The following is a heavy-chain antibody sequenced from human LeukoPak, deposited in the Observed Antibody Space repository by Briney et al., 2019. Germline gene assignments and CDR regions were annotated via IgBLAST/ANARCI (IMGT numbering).Heavy chain of an antibody. CDR1: GFTVSSNY. Sequence: TGGSLRLSCAASGFTVSSNYMSWVRQAPGKGLEWVSVIYSGGSTYYADSVKDRFTISRDNSKNTLYLQMNSLRAEDTAVYYCARDGFSSGYPYDAFDIWGQGTMVTVSS. CDR3: ARDGFSSGYPYDAFDI. V-gene: IGHV3-53*01. D-gene: IGHD3-22*01. CDR2: IYSGGST. J-gene: IGHJ3*02.